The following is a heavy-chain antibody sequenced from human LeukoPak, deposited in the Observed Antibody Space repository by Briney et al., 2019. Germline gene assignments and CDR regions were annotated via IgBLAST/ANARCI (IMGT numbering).Heavy chain of an antibody. J-gene: IGHJ6*03. CDR2: INPNSGGT. D-gene: IGHD4-17*01. CDR3: ARATVTTQYYYYYYYMDV. Sequence: ASVKVSCKASGYTFTGYYMHWVRQAPGQGLEWMGWINPNSGGTNYAQKVQGRVTMTRDTSISTAYMELSRLRADGTAVYYYARATVTTQYYYYYYYMDVWGKGTRSPSP. CDR1: GYTFTGYY. V-gene: IGHV1-2*02.